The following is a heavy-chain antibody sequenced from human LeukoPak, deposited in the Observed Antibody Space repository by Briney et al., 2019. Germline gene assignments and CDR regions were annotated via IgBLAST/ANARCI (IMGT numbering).Heavy chain of an antibody. CDR3: ARDTDCSSTSCYSGDWNFDY. CDR2: INHSGST. J-gene: IGHJ4*02. V-gene: IGHV4-34*01. Sequence: SETLSLTCAVYGGSFSGYYWSWIRQPPGKGREWIGEINHSGSTNYNPSLKSRVTISVDTSKNQFSLKLSSVTAADTAVYYCARDTDCSSTSCYSGDWNFDYWGQGTLVTVSS. D-gene: IGHD2-2*02. CDR1: GGSFSGYY.